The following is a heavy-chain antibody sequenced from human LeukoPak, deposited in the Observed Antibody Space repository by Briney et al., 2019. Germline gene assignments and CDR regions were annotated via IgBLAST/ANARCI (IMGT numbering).Heavy chain of an antibody. Sequence: ASVKVSCKASGYTFTSYAMHWVRQAPGQRLEGMGWINAGNGNTKYSQEFQGRVTITMDTSASTAYMELSSLRAEDMAVYYCARGEVGAVTVDYWGQGTLVTVSS. CDR3: ARGEVGAVTVDY. CDR2: INAGNGNT. D-gene: IGHD1-26*01. CDR1: GYTFTSYA. V-gene: IGHV1-3*03. J-gene: IGHJ4*02.